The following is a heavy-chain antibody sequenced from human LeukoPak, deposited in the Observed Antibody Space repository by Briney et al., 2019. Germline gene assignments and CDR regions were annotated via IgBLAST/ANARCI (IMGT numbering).Heavy chain of an antibody. CDR3: ARGGAAAGTRDYYYYMDV. CDR1: GDSVSSNIAA. V-gene: IGHV6-1*01. J-gene: IGHJ6*03. CDR2: TYYRSKWYN. D-gene: IGHD6-13*01. Sequence: SQTLSPTCAISGDSVSSNIAAWNWIRQSPSRGLEWLGRTYYRSKWYNDYAVSVKSRITINPDTSKNQFSLQLNSVTPEDTAVYYCARGGAAAGTRDYYYYMDVWGKGTTVTVSS.